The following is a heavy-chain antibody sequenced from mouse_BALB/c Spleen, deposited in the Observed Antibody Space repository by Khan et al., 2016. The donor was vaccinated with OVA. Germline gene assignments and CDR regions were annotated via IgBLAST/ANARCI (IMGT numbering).Heavy chain of an antibody. J-gene: IGHJ1*01. CDR3: SRETVVDIYWYLDV. CDR1: GFTFTDYY. CDR2: IRNKANGYTT. V-gene: IGHV7-3*02. Sequence: EVQLVESGGGLVQPGGSLRLSCATSGFTFTDYYMSWVRQPPGKALEWLGFIRNKANGYTTEYSASVKGRFTISRDNPQSIVYLQMNTLRAEDSATYYCSRETVVDIYWYLDVWGAGTTVTVSS. D-gene: IGHD1-1*01.